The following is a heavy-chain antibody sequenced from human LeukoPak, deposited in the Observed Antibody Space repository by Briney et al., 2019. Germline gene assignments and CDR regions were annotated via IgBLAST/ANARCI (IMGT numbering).Heavy chain of an antibody. CDR1: GVSISSYF. Sequence: SETLSLTCTVSGVSISSYFWSWIRQSAGKGLEWIGRIYTSGSTNYNPSLKSRVTMSVDTSKNQFSLKLSSVTAADTAVYYCARQDYYDSLFDYWGQGTLVTVSS. CDR2: IYTSGST. V-gene: IGHV4-4*07. J-gene: IGHJ4*02. CDR3: ARQDYYDSLFDY. D-gene: IGHD3-22*01.